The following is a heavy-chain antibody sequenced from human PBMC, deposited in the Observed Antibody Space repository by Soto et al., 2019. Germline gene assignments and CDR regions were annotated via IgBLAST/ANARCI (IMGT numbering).Heavy chain of an antibody. J-gene: IGHJ5*02. V-gene: IGHV4-39*01. CDR2: IYYSGST. CDR1: GGSISSSSYF. D-gene: IGHD2-21*02. Sequence: QLQLQESGPGLVKPSETLSLTCSVSGGSISSSSYFWGWIRQPPGKGLEWIGSIYYSGSTYYNPSLKSRVSVPVATSKNPFSLKLSSVTAADPAVYYRARHPSDLWFDPWGQGTLVTVSS. CDR3: ARHPSDLWFDP.